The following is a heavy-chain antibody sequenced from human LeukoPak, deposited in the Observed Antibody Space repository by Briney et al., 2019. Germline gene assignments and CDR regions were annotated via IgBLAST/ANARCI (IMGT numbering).Heavy chain of an antibody. Sequence: PGGSLRLSCAASGFTFSSYSMNWARQAPGKGLEWVSSISSSSSYIYYADSVKGRFTISRDNAKNSLYLQMNSLRAEDTAVYYCTISGSYYLTDSDYWGQGTLVTVSS. CDR1: GFTFSSYS. CDR2: ISSSSSYI. V-gene: IGHV3-21*01. J-gene: IGHJ4*02. CDR3: TISGSYYLTDSDY. D-gene: IGHD3-10*01.